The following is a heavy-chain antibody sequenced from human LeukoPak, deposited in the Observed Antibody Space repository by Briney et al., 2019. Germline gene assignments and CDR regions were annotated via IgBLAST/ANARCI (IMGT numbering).Heavy chain of an antibody. CDR2: INHSGST. Sequence: SETLSLTCAVYGESFSGYYWSWIRQSPGKGLEWIGEINHSGSTNYKPSLKSRVTISVDTSKNQFSLKLSSVTAADTAVYYCARHSGYSSGWYYFDYWGQGTLVTVSS. D-gene: IGHD6-19*01. CDR3: ARHSGYSSGWYYFDY. V-gene: IGHV4-34*01. CDR1: GESFSGYY. J-gene: IGHJ4*02.